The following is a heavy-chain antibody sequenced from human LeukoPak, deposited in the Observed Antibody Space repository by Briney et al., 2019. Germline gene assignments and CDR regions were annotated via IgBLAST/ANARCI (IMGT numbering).Heavy chain of an antibody. J-gene: IGHJ3*02. Sequence: SETLSLTCTVSGGSISSYYWSWIRQPPGKGLEWIGYIYYSGSTNYNPSLKSRVTISVDTSKNQFSLKLSSVTAADAAVYYCARWVTMVRGGVDAFDIWGQGTMVTVSS. D-gene: IGHD3-10*01. CDR1: GGSISSYY. CDR3: ARWVTMVRGGVDAFDI. V-gene: IGHV4-59*08. CDR2: IYYSGST.